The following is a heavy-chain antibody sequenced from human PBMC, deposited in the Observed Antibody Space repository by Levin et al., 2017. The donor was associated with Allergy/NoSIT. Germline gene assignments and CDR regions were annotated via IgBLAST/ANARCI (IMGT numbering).Heavy chain of an antibody. Sequence: ETLSLTCAASGFTFTSHWMIWVRQAPGKGLEWVANIDRDGSARNYLDSVKGRFTISRDNAKTTLFLQMDSLRAGDTAVYYCVRDLNWSSFNWGQGTLVTVSS. J-gene: IGHJ4*02. CDR1: GFTFTSHW. CDR2: IDRDGSAR. CDR3: VRDLNWSSFN. V-gene: IGHV3-7*01.